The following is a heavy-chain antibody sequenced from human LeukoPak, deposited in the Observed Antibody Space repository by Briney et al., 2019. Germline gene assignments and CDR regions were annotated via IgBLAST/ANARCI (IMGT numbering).Heavy chain of an antibody. CDR1: GGSISSGSYY. V-gene: IGHV4-61*02. CDR2: IYTSGST. D-gene: IGHD6-13*01. Sequence: PSETLSVTCTASGGSISSGSYYWSWIRQPAGKGLEWIGRIYTSGSTNYNPSLKRRVTISVDTSKNQFSLKLSSVTAADTAVYYCARATTYRSTYFDYWGQGTLVTVSS. J-gene: IGHJ4*02. CDR3: ARATTYRSTYFDY.